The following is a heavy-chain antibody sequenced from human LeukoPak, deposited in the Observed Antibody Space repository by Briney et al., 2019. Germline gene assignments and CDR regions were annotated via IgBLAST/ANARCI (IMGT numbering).Heavy chain of an antibody. CDR3: ASFVDTAMDDAFDI. CDR1: GGSISSSN. D-gene: IGHD5-18*01. CDR2: ISYDGSNK. J-gene: IGHJ3*02. Sequence: PSGTLSLTCAVSGGSISSSNWWSWVRQPPGKGLEWVAVISYDGSNKYYADSVKGRFTISRDNSKNTLYLQMNSLRAEDTAVYYCASFVDTAMDDAFDIWGQGTMVTVSS. V-gene: IGHV3-30-3*01.